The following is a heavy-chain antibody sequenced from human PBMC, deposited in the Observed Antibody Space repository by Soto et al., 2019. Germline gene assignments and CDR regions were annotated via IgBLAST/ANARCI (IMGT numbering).Heavy chain of an antibody. V-gene: IGHV4-59*02. CDR1: SGSASPRY. CDR3: ARGGSWFDP. CDR2: IYFTGST. Sequence: SETLSLTWTVSSGSASPRYLSWIRQSPGKGLEWIAYIYFTGSTNYNPSLKSRVTISIDTSTNQFSLKLTSVTAADTAVYYCARGGSWFDPWGQGTLVTV. J-gene: IGHJ5*02.